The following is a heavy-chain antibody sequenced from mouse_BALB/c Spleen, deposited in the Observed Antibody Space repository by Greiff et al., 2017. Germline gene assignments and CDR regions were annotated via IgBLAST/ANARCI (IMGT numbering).Heavy chain of an antibody. Sequence: QVQLQQSGAELVKPGASVKLSCKASGYTFTSYDINWVRQRPEQGLEWIGWIIPGDGSTNYNEKFKGKATLTTDKSSSTAYMQLSRLTSEDSAVYFCARAPGDRGFDNWGQGTTLTVSS. D-gene: IGHD3-3*01. CDR2: IIPGDGST. CDR1: GYTFTSYD. V-gene: IGHV1-85*01. J-gene: IGHJ2*01. CDR3: ARAPGDRGFDN.